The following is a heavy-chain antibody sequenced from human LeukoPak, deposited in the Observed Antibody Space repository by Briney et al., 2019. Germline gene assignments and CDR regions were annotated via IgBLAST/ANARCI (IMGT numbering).Heavy chain of an antibody. CDR3: ARSDAYCGGDCYPAVQDAFDI. Sequence: SETLSLTCAVYGGSFSGYYWSWIRQPPGKGLQWIGEIHHSVSTTYNPSLKSRVTISVDTSKNQFSLKLSSVTAADTAVYYCARSDAYCGGDCYPAVQDAFDIWGQGTMVTVSS. D-gene: IGHD2-21*02. CDR2: IHHSVST. J-gene: IGHJ3*02. V-gene: IGHV4-34*01. CDR1: GGSFSGYY.